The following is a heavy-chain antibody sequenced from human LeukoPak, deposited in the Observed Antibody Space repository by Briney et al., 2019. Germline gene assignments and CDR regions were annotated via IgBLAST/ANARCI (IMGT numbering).Heavy chain of an antibody. V-gene: IGHV3-23*01. J-gene: IGHJ4*02. CDR1: GFTFSSYA. CDR2: ISSSGSGGNT. CDR3: AKASAGYSSGWGFDY. D-gene: IGHD6-19*01. Sequence: GGSLRLSCAASGFTFSSYAMSWARQAPGKGLEWVSGISSSGSGGNTYYADFVKGRFTISRDNSKNTLYLQMNSLRAEDTAVYYCAKASAGYSSGWGFDYWGQGTLVTVSS.